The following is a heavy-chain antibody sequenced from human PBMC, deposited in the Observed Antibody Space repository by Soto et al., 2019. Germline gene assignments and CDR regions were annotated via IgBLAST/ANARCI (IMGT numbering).Heavy chain of an antibody. CDR3: AGEDSLTIPAVSHF. Sequence: WGALRLSCTVSGFAFNNYGINWVRQAPGKGLEWVSSISKSDYTYYSDSVKGRFTISRDDAKNSVSLQMNTLRVEGTAVYYCAGEDSLTIPAVSHFCGPSTLVPLSP. V-gene: IGHV3-21*01. CDR2: ISKSDYT. CDR1: GFAFNNYG. J-gene: IGHJ1*01. D-gene: IGHD2-2*01.